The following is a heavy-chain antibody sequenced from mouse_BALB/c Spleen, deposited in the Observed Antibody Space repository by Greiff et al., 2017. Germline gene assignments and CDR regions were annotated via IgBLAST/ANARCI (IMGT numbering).Heavy chain of an antibody. CDR3: ARDDYDGDAMDY. CDR1: GFNIKDTY. Sequence: EVQLQQSGAELVKPGASVKLSCTASGFNIKDTYMHWVKQRPEQGLEWIGRIDPANGNTKYDPKFQGKATITADTSSNTAYLQLSSLTSEDTAVYYCARDDYDGDAMDYWGQGTSVTVSS. D-gene: IGHD2-4*01. CDR2: IDPANGNT. V-gene: IGHV14-3*02. J-gene: IGHJ4*01.